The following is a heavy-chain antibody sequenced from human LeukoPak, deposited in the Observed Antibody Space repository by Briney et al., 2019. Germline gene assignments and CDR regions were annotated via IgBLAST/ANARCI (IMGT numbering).Heavy chain of an antibody. V-gene: IGHV3-21*01. Sequence: PGGSLRLSCAASGFTFSSYSMNWVRQAPGKGLEWVASISSSRSYIYYADSVKGRFTISRDNAKNSLYLQMNSLRAEDTAVYYCARDSSGWYIWDYWGQGTLVTVSS. CDR1: GFTFSSYS. J-gene: IGHJ4*02. D-gene: IGHD6-19*01. CDR2: ISSSRSYI. CDR3: ARDSSGWYIWDY.